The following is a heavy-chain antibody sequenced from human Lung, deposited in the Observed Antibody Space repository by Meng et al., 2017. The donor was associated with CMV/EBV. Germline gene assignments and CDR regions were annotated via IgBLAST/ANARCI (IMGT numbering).Heavy chain of an antibody. V-gene: IGHV3-30-3*01. J-gene: IGHJ6*01. Sequence: GGSLRLXCAASGFTFNTYAMHWVRQAPGKGLEWVAVISYDGSNKYTADSVQGRLTISRDNSKNNLYLQMNSLTVEDTAVYYCVRDQGGESMIAVLIERFGMDVWGQGNXVNGAS. CDR1: GFTFNTYA. CDR2: ISYDGSNK. D-gene: IGHD3-22*01. CDR3: VRDQGGESMIAVLIERFGMDV.